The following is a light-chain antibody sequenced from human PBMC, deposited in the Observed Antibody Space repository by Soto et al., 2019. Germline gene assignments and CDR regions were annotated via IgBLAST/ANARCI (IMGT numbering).Light chain of an antibody. Sequence: EIVLTQSPGTLSLSPGERATLSCRASQSISSNYLAWYQQKPGQAPRLLIYGASSRATGIPDRFSGSGSGTDFTLTISRLEPEDFAVYYCQQYGNLPFTFGPGTKVDIK. CDR1: QSISSNY. CDR3: QQYGNLPFT. CDR2: GAS. J-gene: IGKJ3*01. V-gene: IGKV3-20*01.